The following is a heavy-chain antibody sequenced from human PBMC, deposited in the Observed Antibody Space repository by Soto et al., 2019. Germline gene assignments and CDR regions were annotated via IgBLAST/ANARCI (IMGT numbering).Heavy chain of an antibody. CDR2: IFPGDSET. V-gene: IGHV5-51*01. CDR1: GYSFSTYW. Sequence: PGESLKICCKGSGYSFSTYWSGWVRQIPGKGLEWMGLIFPGDSETTYSPSFQGHVPISADTSTSTPYLQWDSLKTSDSAIYYCARQGPGSYWGQGSQVPVSS. CDR3: ARQGPGSY. D-gene: IGHD2-15*01. J-gene: IGHJ4*02.